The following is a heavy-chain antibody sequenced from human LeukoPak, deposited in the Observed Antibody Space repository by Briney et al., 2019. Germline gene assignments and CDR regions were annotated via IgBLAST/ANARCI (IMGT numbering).Heavy chain of an antibody. D-gene: IGHD3-9*01. CDR2: IGYGGSEI. CDR3: ARDFESYFDY. Sequence: GGSLRLSCVESGFTFSSYGMHWVRQAPGKGLEWVAVIGYGGSEIYYADSVKGRFTISRDNSKSTLYLQMNSLRAVDTAVYYCARDFESYFDYWGQGTLVTVSS. J-gene: IGHJ4*02. CDR1: GFTFSSYG. V-gene: IGHV3-33*01.